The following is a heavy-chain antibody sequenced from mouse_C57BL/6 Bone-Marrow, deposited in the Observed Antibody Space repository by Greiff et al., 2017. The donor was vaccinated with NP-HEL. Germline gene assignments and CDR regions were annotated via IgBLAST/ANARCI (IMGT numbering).Heavy chain of an antibody. D-gene: IGHD1-1*01. CDR3: ARCTTVGYFDY. CDR1: GYTFTSYD. CDR2: IYPRDGST. J-gene: IGHJ2*01. Sequence: VKLVESGPELVKPGASVKLSCKASGYTFTSYDINWVKQRPGQGLEWIGWIYPRDGSTKYNEKFKGKATLTVDTSSSTAYMELHSLTSEDSAVYFCARCTTVGYFDYWGQGTTLTVSS. V-gene: IGHV1-85*01.